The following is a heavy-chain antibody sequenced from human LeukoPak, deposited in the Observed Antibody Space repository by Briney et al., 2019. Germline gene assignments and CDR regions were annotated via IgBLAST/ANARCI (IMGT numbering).Heavy chain of an antibody. D-gene: IGHD4-11*01. CDR1: EFTLSSYN. J-gene: IGHJ4*02. Sequence: PGGSLRLSCAASEFTLSSYNLNWVRQAPGKGLEWVSCISGSGKYIYYADSVKGRFTISRDNAKNSLYLQMNSLRAEDTAVYYCASLRLQETDYWGQGTLVTVSS. V-gene: IGHV3-21*01. CDR2: ISGSGKYI. CDR3: ASLRLQETDY.